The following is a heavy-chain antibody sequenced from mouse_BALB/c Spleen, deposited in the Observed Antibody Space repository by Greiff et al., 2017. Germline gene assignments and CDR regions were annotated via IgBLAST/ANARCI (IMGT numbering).Heavy chain of an antibody. CDR2: IWAGGST. CDR1: GFSLTIYG. V-gene: IGHV2-9*02. Sequence: VKLMESGPGLVALSQSLSITCTLSGFSLTIYGVHWVRQPPGKGLEWLGVIWAGGSTNYNSALMSRLSISKDNSKSQVFLKMNSLQTDDTAMYYCARDGNYVDYAMDYWGQGTSVTVSS. CDR3: ARDGNYVDYAMDY. D-gene: IGHD2-1*01. J-gene: IGHJ4*01.